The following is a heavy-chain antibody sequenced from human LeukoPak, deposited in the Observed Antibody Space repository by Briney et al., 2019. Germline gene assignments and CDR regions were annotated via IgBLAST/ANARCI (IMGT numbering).Heavy chain of an antibody. D-gene: IGHD3/OR15-3a*01. V-gene: IGHV3-30*01. J-gene: IGHJ4*02. CDR2: ISYDGSNK. Sequence: GGSLRLSCAASGFTFINYAMHWVRQAPGKGLEWVAVISYDGSNKYYADSVKGRFTTSRDNSKNTLYLQMNSLRAEDTAVYYCARGSPFSTAYYLVPIFGFDYWARDPWSPSPQ. CDR1: GFTFINYA. CDR3: ARGSPFSTAYYLVPIFGFDY.